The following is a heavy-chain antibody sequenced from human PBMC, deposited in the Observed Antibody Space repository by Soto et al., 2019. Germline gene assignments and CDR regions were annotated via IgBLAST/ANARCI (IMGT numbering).Heavy chain of an antibody. J-gene: IGHJ2*01. CDR3: ARVGGYSYGFRRYFDL. V-gene: IGHV3-11*06. D-gene: IGHD5-18*01. CDR2: ISSSSSYT. Sequence: QVQLVESGGGLVKPGGSLRLSCAASGFTFSDYYMSWIRQAPGKGLEWVSYISSSSSYTNYADSVKGRFTISRDNAKNSLDLQMNSLRAEDTAVYYCARVGGYSYGFRRYFDLWGRGTLVTVSS. CDR1: GFTFSDYY.